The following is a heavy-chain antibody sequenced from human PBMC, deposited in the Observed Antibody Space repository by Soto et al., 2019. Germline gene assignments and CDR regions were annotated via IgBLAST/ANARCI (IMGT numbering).Heavy chain of an antibody. CDR3: ARQEGDIVAPYGMDV. CDR2: IYYSGRT. Sequence: QVHLQESGPGRVKPSETLSLTCTVSGGSISSSYWSWIRQPPGMGLEWIGYIYYSGRTKYNPSLKSRVTISVATSKNHFSLKLSSVTAADTAVYFCARQEGDIVAPYGMDVWGQGTTVTVSS. D-gene: IGHD5-12*01. J-gene: IGHJ6*02. V-gene: IGHV4-59*08. CDR1: GGSISSSY.